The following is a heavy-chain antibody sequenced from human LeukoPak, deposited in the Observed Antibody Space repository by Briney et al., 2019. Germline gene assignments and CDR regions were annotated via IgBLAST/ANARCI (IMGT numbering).Heavy chain of an antibody. Sequence: SETLSLTCTVSGGSISSYYWSWIRQPPGKGLEWIGYIYTSGSTNYNPSLKSRVTISVDTSKNQFSLKLSSVTAADTAVYYCASLAARTSRYYYYYMDVWGKGTTVTVSS. V-gene: IGHV4-4*09. J-gene: IGHJ6*03. CDR2: IYTSGST. CDR1: GGSISSYY. D-gene: IGHD6-6*01. CDR3: ASLAARTSRYYYYYMDV.